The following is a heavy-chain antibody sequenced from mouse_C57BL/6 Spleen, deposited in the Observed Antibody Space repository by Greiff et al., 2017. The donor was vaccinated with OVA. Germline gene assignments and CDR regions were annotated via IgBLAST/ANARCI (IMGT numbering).Heavy chain of an antibody. CDR1: GYTFTSYW. Sequence: QVQLKQPGAELVRPGSSVKLSCKASGYTFTSYWMHWVKQRPIQGLEWIGNIDPSDSETHYNQKFKDKATLTVDKSSSTAYMQLSSLTSEDSAVYYCARWGGHPAYFDVWGTGATVTVSS. V-gene: IGHV1-52*01. CDR2: IDPSDSET. J-gene: IGHJ1*03. CDR3: ARWGGHPAYFDV.